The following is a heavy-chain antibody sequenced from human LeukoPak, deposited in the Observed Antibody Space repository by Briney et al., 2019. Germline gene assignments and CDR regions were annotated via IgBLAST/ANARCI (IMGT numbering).Heavy chain of an antibody. CDR3: ARRGGSGSYSYYYYYMDV. V-gene: IGHV4-39*07. CDR2: IFYSGST. D-gene: IGHD3-10*01. J-gene: IGHJ6*03. Sequence: SETLSLTCTVSGGSISTSSYYWGWVRQPPGKGLEWIGNIFYSGSTYYSPSLKSRVTISVDTSKNQFSLKLSSVTAADTAVYYCARRGGSGSYSYYYYYMDVWGKGTTVTISS. CDR1: GGSISTSSYY.